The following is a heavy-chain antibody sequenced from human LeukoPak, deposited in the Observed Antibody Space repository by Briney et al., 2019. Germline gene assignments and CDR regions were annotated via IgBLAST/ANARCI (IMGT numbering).Heavy chain of an antibody. CDR2: IIPIFGTA. CDR3: ASGGGAQLPWYFDY. CDR1: GGTFSSYA. Sequence: SVKVSCKASGGTFSSYAISWVRQAPGQGLEWMGGIIPIFGTANYAQKFQGRVTITADESTSTAYMELSSLRSEDTAVYYCASGGGAQLPWYFDYWGQGTLVTVSS. V-gene: IGHV1-69*13. J-gene: IGHJ4*02. D-gene: IGHD1-26*01.